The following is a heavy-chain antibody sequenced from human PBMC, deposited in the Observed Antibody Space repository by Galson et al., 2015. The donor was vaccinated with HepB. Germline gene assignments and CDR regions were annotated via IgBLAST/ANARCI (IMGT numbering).Heavy chain of an antibody. J-gene: IGHJ4*02. CDR3: ARAPTPDYSNVHFDY. CDR2: IIPIFGTA. Sequence: SVKVSCKASGGTFSSYAISWVRQAPGQGLEWMGGIIPIFGTANYAQKFQGRVTITADKSTSTAYMELSSLRSEDTAVYYCARAPTPDYSNVHFDYWGQGTLVTVSS. V-gene: IGHV1-69*06. CDR1: GGTFSSYA. D-gene: IGHD4-11*01.